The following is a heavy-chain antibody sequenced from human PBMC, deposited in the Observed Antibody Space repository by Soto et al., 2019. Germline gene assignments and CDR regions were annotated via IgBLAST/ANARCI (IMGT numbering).Heavy chain of an antibody. V-gene: IGHV4-4*02. CDR3: VRQFYYGPGPTFDP. CDR2: IYHSGST. Sequence: PSETLSLTCIVSGGSISSTNWWSWVRQPPGEGLEWIGEIYHSGSTNYNPSLKSRVTIVVDKSKNQFSLKLNSVTAADTAVYYCVRQFYYGPGPTFDPWGQGTLVTVSS. D-gene: IGHD3-10*01. J-gene: IGHJ5*02. CDR1: GGSISSTNW.